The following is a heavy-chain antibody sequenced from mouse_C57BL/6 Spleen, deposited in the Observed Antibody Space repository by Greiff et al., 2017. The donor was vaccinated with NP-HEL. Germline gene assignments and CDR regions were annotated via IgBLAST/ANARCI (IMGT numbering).Heavy chain of an antibody. J-gene: IGHJ2*01. CDR3: ARRHDYAPFDY. V-gene: IGHV5-17*01. Sequence: VQLQQSGGGLVKPGGSLKLSCAASGFTFSDYGMHWVRQAPEKGLEWVAYISSGSSTIYYADTVKGRFTISRDNAKNTLFLQMTSLRSEDTAMYYCARRHDYAPFDYWGQGTTLTVSS. CDR1: GFTFSDYG. D-gene: IGHD2-4*01. CDR2: ISSGSSTI.